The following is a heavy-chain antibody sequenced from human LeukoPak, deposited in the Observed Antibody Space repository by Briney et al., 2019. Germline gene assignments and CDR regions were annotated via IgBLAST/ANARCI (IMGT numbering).Heavy chain of an antibody. J-gene: IGHJ4*02. D-gene: IGHD6-19*01. CDR1: GFTFSSYW. V-gene: IGHV3-7*01. CDR3: ARAGYSSGWDY. CDR2: IKRDGSEK. Sequence: PGGSLRLSCAASGFTFSSYWMSWVRQAPGKGLEWVANIKRDGSEKYHVDSVKGRFTISRDNAENSLYLQMNSLRGEDTAVYFCARAGYSSGWDYWGQGTLVTVSS.